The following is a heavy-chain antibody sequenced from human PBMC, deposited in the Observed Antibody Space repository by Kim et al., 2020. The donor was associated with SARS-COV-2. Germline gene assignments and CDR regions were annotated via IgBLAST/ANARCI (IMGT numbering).Heavy chain of an antibody. CDR3: ARGVLGWYFDL. CDR2: ISGSSTYT. J-gene: IGHJ2*01. D-gene: IGHD2-8*01. CDR1: GFTFSDYY. V-gene: IGHV3-11*05. Sequence: GGSLRLSCAASGFTFSDYYMSWIRQAPGKGLDWVSHISGSSTYTNYADSVKGRFTISRDNAKNSLYLQMNSLRAEDTAVYYCARGVLGWYFDLWGRGTLVTVSS.